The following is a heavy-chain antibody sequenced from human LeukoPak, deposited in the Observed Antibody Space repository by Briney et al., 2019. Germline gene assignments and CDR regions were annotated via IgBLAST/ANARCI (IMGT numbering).Heavy chain of an antibody. D-gene: IGHD2-2*03. J-gene: IGHJ6*02. V-gene: IGHV3-23*01. CDR1: GVTVSSYA. CDR2: ISGSCGST. CDR3: AKDPGYCSSTSCYFGYYYYGMDV. Sequence: GGSLRLSCAASGVTVSSYAISWVRQAPGKGLEWGSAISGSCGSTDYADSVKGRFTISRDNSKTTLYVQLNSLRAEDTAVYYCAKDPGYCSSTSCYFGYYYYGMDVWGQGTKVTVSS.